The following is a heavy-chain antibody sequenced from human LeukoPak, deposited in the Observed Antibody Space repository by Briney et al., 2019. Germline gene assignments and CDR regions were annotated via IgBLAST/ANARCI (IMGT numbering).Heavy chain of an antibody. V-gene: IGHV3-48*03. J-gene: IGHJ4*02. D-gene: IGHD3-10*01. CDR3: ARVMVRGPDFDY. CDR1: GFTFSSYE. CDR2: ISSSGSTI. Sequence: GGSLRLSCAASGFTFSSYEMNWVRQAPGKGLEWVSYISSSGSTIYYADSVKGRFTISRDNAKNSLYLQMNSLRAEDTAVYYCARVMVRGPDFDYWGQGILVTVSS.